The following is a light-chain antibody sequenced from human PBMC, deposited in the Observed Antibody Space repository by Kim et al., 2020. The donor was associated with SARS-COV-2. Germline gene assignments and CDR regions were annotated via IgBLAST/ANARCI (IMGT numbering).Light chain of an antibody. J-gene: IGKJ2*01. CDR2: GAS. Sequence: EIVLTQSPGTLSLSPGERASLSCRASQSVSSTYLAWYRQKPGQAPRLLTYGASSRATGTPDRFIGSGSGTDFTLTISRVEPEDFAVYYCQQYGTSPYTFGQGTKLEI. CDR1: QSVSSTY. V-gene: IGKV3-20*01. CDR3: QQYGTSPYT.